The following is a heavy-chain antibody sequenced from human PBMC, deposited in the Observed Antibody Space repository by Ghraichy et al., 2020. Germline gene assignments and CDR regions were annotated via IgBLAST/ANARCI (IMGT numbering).Heavy chain of an antibody. Sequence: GSLRLSCTVSGGSISTYYWNWIRQPPGKGLEWIGYIYHSGSNNYNPSLKSRVTISVDTSRNQFSLKLTSVTAADTAVYYCARMTGGGYMDVWGKGTMVIVSS. CDR2: IYHSGSN. V-gene: IGHV4-59*01. J-gene: IGHJ6*03. CDR3: ARMTGGGYMDV. CDR1: GGSISTYY.